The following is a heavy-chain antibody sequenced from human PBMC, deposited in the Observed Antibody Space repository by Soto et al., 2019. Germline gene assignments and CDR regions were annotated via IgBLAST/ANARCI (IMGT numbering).Heavy chain of an antibody. D-gene: IGHD3-22*01. J-gene: IGHJ5*02. Sequence: PSETLSLTCSVSGGSVSNYYCSWVRKRPGKRLELIGYIYYTGTHDYNPSLRGRATISVYTSKDQFSLNLTSVTVAHTAVYYCERDRDRHGSGLPSFDPWGQGILGTV. CDR1: GGSVSNYY. V-gene: IGHV4-59*02. CDR2: IYYTGTH. CDR3: ERDRDRHGSGLPSFDP.